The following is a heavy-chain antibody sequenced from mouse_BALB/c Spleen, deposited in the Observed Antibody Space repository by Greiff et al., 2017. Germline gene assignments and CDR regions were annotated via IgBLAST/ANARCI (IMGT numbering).Heavy chain of an antibody. D-gene: IGHD2-14*01. CDR1: GFTFSSYG. CDR3: ARHWVRGTWFAY. Sequence: EVKLMESGGDLVKPGGSLKLSCAASGFTFSSYGMSWVRQTPDKRLEWVATISSGGSYTYYPDSVKGRFTISRDNAKNTLYLQMSSLKSEDTAMYYCARHWVRGTWFAYWGQGTLVTVSA. CDR2: ISSGGSYT. V-gene: IGHV5-6*01. J-gene: IGHJ3*01.